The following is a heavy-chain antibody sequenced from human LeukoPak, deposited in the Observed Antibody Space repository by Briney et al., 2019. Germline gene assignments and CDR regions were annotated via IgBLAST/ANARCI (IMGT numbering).Heavy chain of an antibody. CDR3: ARRRLGYYFDY. D-gene: IGHD5-24*01. Sequence: ASETLSLTCGVYGGSFSGYYWSWIRQPQGKGLEWIGEINPKGSTNYNPSLKSRVTLSADTSKNQFSLTLNSVTAADTAVNYCARRRLGYYFDYWGQGTLVTVSS. V-gene: IGHV4-34*01. CDR1: GGSFSGYY. CDR2: INPKGST. J-gene: IGHJ4*02.